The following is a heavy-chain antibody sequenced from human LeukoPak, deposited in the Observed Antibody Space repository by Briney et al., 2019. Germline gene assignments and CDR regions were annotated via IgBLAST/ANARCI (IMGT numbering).Heavy chain of an antibody. CDR1: GFTFSSYA. V-gene: IGHV3-23*01. Sequence: GGSLRLSCAASGFTFSSYAMSWVRQAPGKGLEWVSAISGSGGSTYYADSVKGRFTISRDNSKNTLYLQMNSLRAEDTAVYYCAKGTSSGYDYYYYYRDVGGKGPTVTVSS. D-gene: IGHD6-13*01. J-gene: IGHJ6*03. CDR2: ISGSGGST. CDR3: AKGTSSGYDYYYYYRDV.